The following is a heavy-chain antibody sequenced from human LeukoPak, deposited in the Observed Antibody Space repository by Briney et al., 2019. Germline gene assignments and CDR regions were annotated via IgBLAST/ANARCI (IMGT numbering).Heavy chain of an antibody. CDR2: INHSGST. V-gene: IGHV4-34*01. Sequence: SETLSLTCAVYGGSFSGFHWTWIRQPPGKGLEWIGEINHSGSTNYNPSLRSQVTISVDTSKNQFSLKLFSVTAADTAVYYCARGRDDYNFAYWGQGTLVTVSS. CDR1: GGSFSGFH. CDR3: ARGRDDYNFAY. D-gene: IGHD5-24*01. J-gene: IGHJ4*02.